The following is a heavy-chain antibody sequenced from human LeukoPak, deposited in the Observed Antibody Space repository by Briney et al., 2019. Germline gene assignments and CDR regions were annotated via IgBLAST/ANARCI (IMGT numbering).Heavy chain of an antibody. CDR2: INSNSGAR. CDR1: GYTFSGYY. V-gene: IGHV1-2*02. J-gene: IGHJ4*02. D-gene: IGHD1-26*01. CDR3: ARGRGGATTGFDH. Sequence: ASVKVSCKASGYTFSGYYMHWVRQAPGQGPESMGWINSNSGARNYAPKFQGRVTFSRDNSISTAYMELSSLRSDDTAIYYCARGRGGATTGFDHWGQGTLVTASS.